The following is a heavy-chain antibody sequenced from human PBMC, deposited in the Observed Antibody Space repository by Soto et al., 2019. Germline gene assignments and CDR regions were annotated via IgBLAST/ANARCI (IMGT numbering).Heavy chain of an antibody. CDR1: GFTFDYYW. CDR3: ARGDRGAFDL. Sequence: EVQLVESGGGLVQPGESLRLSCAASGFTFDYYWMHWVRQAPGKGLVWVSRIHSDGTSTTYADSVKGRFTISRDNAKNTPSRQMNSLRAEDTAVYYCARGDRGAFDLGGQGTVVTVSS. J-gene: IGHJ3*01. V-gene: IGHV3-74*01. CDR2: IHSDGTST. D-gene: IGHD3-10*01.